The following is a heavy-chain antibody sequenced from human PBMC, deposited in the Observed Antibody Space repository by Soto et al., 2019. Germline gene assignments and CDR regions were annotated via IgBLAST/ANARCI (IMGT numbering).Heavy chain of an antibody. CDR1: GFTFSSYE. D-gene: IGHD2-2*01. J-gene: IGHJ5*02. Sequence: EVQLVESGGGLVQPGGSLRLSCAASGFTFSSYEMNWVRQAPGKGLEWVSYISSSGSTIYYADSVKGRFTISRYNAKNSLYLQMNSLRAEDTAVYYCAATYCSSTSCSSLDWFDPWGQGTLVTVSS. V-gene: IGHV3-48*03. CDR2: ISSSGSTI. CDR3: AATYCSSTSCSSLDWFDP.